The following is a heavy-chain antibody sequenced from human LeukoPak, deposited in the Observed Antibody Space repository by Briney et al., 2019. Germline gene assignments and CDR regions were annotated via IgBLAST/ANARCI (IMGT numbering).Heavy chain of an antibody. CDR3: ARSQWRKADY. CDR2: INHSGST. CDR1: GGSFSSYY. J-gene: IGHJ4*02. V-gene: IGHV4-34*01. D-gene: IGHD6-19*01. Sequence: SETLSLTCAVYGGSFSSYYWNWIRQPPGKGLEWIGEINHSGSTNYNPSLKSRVTISVDTSKNQFSLKLSSVTAADTAVYYCARSQWRKADYWGQGTLVTVSS.